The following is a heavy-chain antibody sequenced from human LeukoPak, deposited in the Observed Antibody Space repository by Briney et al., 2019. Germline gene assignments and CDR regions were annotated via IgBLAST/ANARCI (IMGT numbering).Heavy chain of an antibody. Sequence: GGSLRLSCAASGFTLSSYAMSWVRQAPGKGLEWVSSISASGGSTNYADSVKGRFTISRDNSRNTVYLQMNSLRAEDTAVYYCAKVMKGSERLTMVRGVIIKTAGLYYMDVWGKGTTVTVS. CDR3: AKVMKGSERLTMVRGVIIKTAGLYYMDV. CDR1: GFTLSSYA. D-gene: IGHD3-10*01. CDR2: ISASGGST. J-gene: IGHJ6*03. V-gene: IGHV3-23*01.